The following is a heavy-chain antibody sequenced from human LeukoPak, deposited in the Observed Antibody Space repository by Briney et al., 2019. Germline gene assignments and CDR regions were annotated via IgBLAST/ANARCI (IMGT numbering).Heavy chain of an antibody. Sequence: TGGSLRLSCAASGFTVSSNYMSWVRQAPGKGLEWVSVIYAGGSTYYADSVKGRFTISRDNSKNTLYLQMNSLRAEDTAVYYCAKEGRQLWSGRDGMDVWGQGTTVTVSS. CDR1: GFTVSSNY. D-gene: IGHD5-18*01. CDR3: AKEGRQLWSGRDGMDV. CDR2: IYAGGST. V-gene: IGHV3-66*01. J-gene: IGHJ6*02.